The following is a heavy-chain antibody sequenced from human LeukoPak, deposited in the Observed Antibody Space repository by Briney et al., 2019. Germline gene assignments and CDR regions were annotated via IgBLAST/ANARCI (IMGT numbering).Heavy chain of an antibody. D-gene: IGHD3-22*01. CDR3: ARARAHYYDSSGYYD. CDR2: IYHSGST. Sequence: ASQTLSLTCAVSGGSISSGGYSWSWIRQPPGKGLEWIGYIYHSGSTYYNPSLKSRVTISVDRSKNQFSLKLSSVTAADTAVYYCARARAHYYDSSGYYDWGQGTLVTVSS. CDR1: GGSISSGGYS. J-gene: IGHJ4*02. V-gene: IGHV4-30-2*01.